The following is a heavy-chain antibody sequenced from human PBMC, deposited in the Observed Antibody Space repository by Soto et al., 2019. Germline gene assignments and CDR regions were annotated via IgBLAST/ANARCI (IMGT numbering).Heavy chain of an antibody. CDR3: ARGSSLAEGMDV. CDR2: INPNSGGT. J-gene: IGHJ6*02. Sequence: PSVKVSCKASGYTFTGYYMHWVRQAPGQGLEWMGWINPNSGGTNYAQKFQGRVTMTRDTSISTAYMELSRLRSDDTAVYYCARGSSLAEGMDVWGQGTTVTVSS. D-gene: IGHD2-2*01. V-gene: IGHV1-2*02. CDR1: GYTFTGYY.